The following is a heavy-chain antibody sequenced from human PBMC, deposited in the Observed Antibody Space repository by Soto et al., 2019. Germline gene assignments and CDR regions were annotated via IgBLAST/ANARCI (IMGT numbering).Heavy chain of an antibody. CDR1: GFTFRNYV. D-gene: IGHD3-22*01. J-gene: IGHJ6*02. V-gene: IGHV3-33*01. CDR2: IWNDGSNK. Sequence: QVQLVESGGGVVQPGRSLRLSCAASGFTFRNYVMHWVRQAPGKGLEWVAVIWNDGSNKYYADSVKGRFTISRDNSRNTLYLQMSSLRAEDTAVYYCARVDHYESSGYYYSYGMDVWGQGTKVTVSS. CDR3: ARVDHYESSGYYYSYGMDV.